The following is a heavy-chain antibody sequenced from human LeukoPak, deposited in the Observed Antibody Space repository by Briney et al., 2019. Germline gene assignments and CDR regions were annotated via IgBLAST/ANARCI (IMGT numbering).Heavy chain of an antibody. Sequence: GGSLRLSCAASGFTFSSYGMHWVRQAPGKGLEWVAVISYDGSNKYYADSVKGRFTISRDNSKNTVYLQMNSLRAEDTAVYYCAKDFSARSYSSSSDYWGQGTLVTVSS. V-gene: IGHV3-30*18. CDR2: ISYDGSNK. D-gene: IGHD6-6*01. J-gene: IGHJ4*02. CDR3: AKDFSARSYSSSSDY. CDR1: GFTFSSYG.